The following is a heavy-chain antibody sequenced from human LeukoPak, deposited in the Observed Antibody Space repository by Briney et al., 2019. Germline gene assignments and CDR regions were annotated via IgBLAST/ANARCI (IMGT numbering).Heavy chain of an antibody. CDR2: ISGDGAST. Sequence: GGSLRLSCAASEFSFSVYWMHWVRQAPGKGLVWVSRISGDGASTSYADSVKGRFTISRDNAKNTVYLQMNSLRAEDTALYYGAIYNSPGWFDPWGQGTLVTVSS. V-gene: IGHV3-74*01. D-gene: IGHD1-20*01. CDR3: AIYNSPGWFDP. CDR1: EFSFSVYW. J-gene: IGHJ5*02.